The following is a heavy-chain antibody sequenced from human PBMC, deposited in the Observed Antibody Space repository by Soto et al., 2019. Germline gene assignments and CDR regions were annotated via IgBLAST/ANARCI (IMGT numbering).Heavy chain of an antibody. J-gene: IGHJ4*02. CDR2: IIPILGIA. Sequence: SVKVSCKASGCTFSSYTISWVRQAPGQGLEWMGRIIPILGIANYAQKFQGRVTITADKSTSTAYMELSSLRSEDTAVHYCAVVSGYRIPEIWGQGTLVTVSS. D-gene: IGHD5-12*01. CDR3: AVVSGYRIPEI. V-gene: IGHV1-69*02. CDR1: GCTFSSYT.